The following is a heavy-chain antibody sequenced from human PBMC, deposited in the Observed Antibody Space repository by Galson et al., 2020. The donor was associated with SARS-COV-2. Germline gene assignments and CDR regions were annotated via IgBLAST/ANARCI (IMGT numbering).Heavy chain of an antibody. Sequence: SQASETLSLTCAVYGGSFSGYYWSWIRQTPGKGLEWIGEISHSGSTNYNPSLKSRVTISIDTSKNQFSLRLRSVTAADTAVYYCASDYGGNGLTIWGQGALVTVSS. CDR2: ISHSGST. CDR1: GGSFSGYY. V-gene: IGHV4-34*01. J-gene: IGHJ4*02. D-gene: IGHD4-17*01. CDR3: ASDYGGNGLTI.